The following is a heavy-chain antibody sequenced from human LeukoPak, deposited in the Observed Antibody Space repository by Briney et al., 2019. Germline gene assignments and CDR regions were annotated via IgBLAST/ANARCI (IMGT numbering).Heavy chain of an antibody. J-gene: IGHJ4*02. CDR3: ARGGGRPFDY. D-gene: IGHD4-23*01. V-gene: IGHV3-7*04. CDR1: GFIFSNQW. Sequence: GGSLRLSCAASGFIFSNQWMSWVRQAPGKGLEWVAGMNQDGIYKNYVDSVKGRFTISRDNAKDSLYLQMNSLRADDTAVYYCARGGGRPFDYWGQGTLVTVSS. CDR2: MNQDGIYK.